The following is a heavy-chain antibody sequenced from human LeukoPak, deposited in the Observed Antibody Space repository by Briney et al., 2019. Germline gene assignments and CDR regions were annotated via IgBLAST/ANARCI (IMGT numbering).Heavy chain of an antibody. CDR1: GYTFTGYY. CDR2: IIPILGIA. Sequence: ASVKVSCKASGYTFTGYYMHWVRQAPGQGLEWMGRIIPILGIANYAQKFQGRVTITADKSTSTAYMELSSLRSEDTAVYYCAREPYYYDSSGSHGYFDYWGQGTLVTVSS. CDR3: AREPYYYDSSGSHGYFDY. D-gene: IGHD3-22*01. V-gene: IGHV1-69*04. J-gene: IGHJ4*02.